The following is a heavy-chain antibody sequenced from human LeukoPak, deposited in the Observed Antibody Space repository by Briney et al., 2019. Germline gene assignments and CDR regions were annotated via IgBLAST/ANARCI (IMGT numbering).Heavy chain of an antibody. CDR2: IWYDGSNK. CDR3: ARDSSSSWLHAFDI. CDR1: GFTFSSYG. V-gene: IGHV3-33*01. Sequence: PGRSLRLSCAASGFTFSSYGMHWVRQAPGKGLEWVAVIWYDGSNKYYAGSVKGRFTISRDNSKNTLYLQMNSLRAEDTAVYYCARDSSSSWLHAFDIWGQGTIVTVSS. J-gene: IGHJ3*02. D-gene: IGHD6-13*01.